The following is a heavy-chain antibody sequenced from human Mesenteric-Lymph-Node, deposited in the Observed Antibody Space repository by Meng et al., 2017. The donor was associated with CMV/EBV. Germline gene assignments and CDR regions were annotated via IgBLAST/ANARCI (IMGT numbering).Heavy chain of an antibody. CDR2: IYSGGSTT. J-gene: IGHJ4*02. CDR1: GFTFSSYA. V-gene: IGHV3-23*03. D-gene: IGHD6-6*01. Sequence: GESLKISCAASGFTFSSYAMSWVRQAPGKGLEWVSVIYSGGSTTYYEDSVKGRFTISRDDSRNTLYLQMNSLRAEDTALYYCVKRSSGSSGYDYWGQGTLVTVSS. CDR3: VKRSSGSSGYDY.